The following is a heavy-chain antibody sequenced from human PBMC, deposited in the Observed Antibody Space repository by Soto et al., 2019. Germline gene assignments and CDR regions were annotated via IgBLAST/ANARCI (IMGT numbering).Heavy chain of an antibody. CDR2: VSPPFRTS. CDR3: ARVLYYGSGSYSPYGMDV. V-gene: IGHV1-69*01. J-gene: IGHJ6*02. Sequence: QVQLVQSGAEVKKPGSSVKVPCKTSGVSFNNNGIGWVRQAPGHGLEWMGGVSPPFRTSNYARKFQGRSSITAAASTGTVNMELSSLTSEDTAQYYCARVLYYGSGSYSPYGMDVWGQGTTVTVSS. CDR1: GVSFNNNG. D-gene: IGHD3-10*01.